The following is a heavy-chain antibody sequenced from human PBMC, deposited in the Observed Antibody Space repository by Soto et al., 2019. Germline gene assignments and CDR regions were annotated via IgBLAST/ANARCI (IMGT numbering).Heavy chain of an antibody. CDR1: GFPFSNYA. D-gene: IGHD3-16*02. J-gene: IGHJ4*02. CDR3: ARAPTEYIWGSYLRYFEY. CDR2: ISGNTGHA. Sequence: EVQMLESGGGLVQPGGSLRLSCAASGFPFSNYAMTWVRQAPGKVLEWVSGISGNTGHAFYADSVEGRFTISRDNSKNTLYLQMDNLRAEDTAVHYCARAPTEYIWGSYLRYFEYWGRGTLVTVSS. V-gene: IGHV3-23*01.